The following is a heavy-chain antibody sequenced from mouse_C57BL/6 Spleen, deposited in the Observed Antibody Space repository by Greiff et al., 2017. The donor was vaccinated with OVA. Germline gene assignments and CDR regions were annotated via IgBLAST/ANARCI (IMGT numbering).Heavy chain of an antibody. V-gene: IGHV1-81*01. J-gene: IGHJ2*01. CDR1: GYTFTRYG. CDR3: ARDTTVD. D-gene: IGHD1-1*01. CDR2: IYPRSGNT. Sequence: VKLMESGAELARPGASVKLSCKASGYTFTRYGLSFFPPLPGPGLSWIGEIYPRSGNTYYNEKFKGKATLTADKSSSTAYMELRSLTTEDSAVYFCARDTTVDWGQGTTLTVSS.